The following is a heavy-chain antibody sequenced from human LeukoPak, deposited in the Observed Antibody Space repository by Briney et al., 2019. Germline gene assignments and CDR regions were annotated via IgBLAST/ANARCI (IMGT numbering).Heavy chain of an antibody. CDR3: AKDDAWGRYKD. D-gene: IGHD3-16*01. CDR1: GFTFSNYG. CDR2: IRYDGYNK. J-gene: IGHJ1*01. Sequence: GGSLRLSCGASGFTFSNYGMHWVRQAPGKGLEWLAFIRYDGYNKYYADSVKGRFTISRDNSKNTVSLQMNSLRGDDTAVYYCAKDDAWGRYKDWGQGTLVTVSS. V-gene: IGHV3-30*02.